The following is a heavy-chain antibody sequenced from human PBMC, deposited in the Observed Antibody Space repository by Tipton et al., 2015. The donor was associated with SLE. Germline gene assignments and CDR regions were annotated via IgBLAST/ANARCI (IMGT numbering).Heavy chain of an antibody. D-gene: IGHD5-18*01. J-gene: IGHJ4*02. V-gene: IGHV4-34*01. CDR2: INHSGGT. Sequence: TLSLTCAVYGGSFSGYYWSWIRQPPGKGLEWIGEINHSGGTNYNPSLKSRVTISVDTSKNQFSLKLSSVTAADTAVYYCASMGRGYSYGTVYYWGQGTLVTVSS. CDR3: ASMGRGYSYGTVYY. CDR1: GGSFSGYY.